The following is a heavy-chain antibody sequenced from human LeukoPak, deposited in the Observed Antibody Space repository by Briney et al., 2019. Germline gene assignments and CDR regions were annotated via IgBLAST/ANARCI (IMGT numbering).Heavy chain of an antibody. CDR1: GYSFTSYW. CDR3: ARCPNRRSAGDS. J-gene: IGHJ4*02. V-gene: IGHV5-10-1*01. CDR2: IDPGDSYT. Sequence: GESLRICCKGSGYSFTSYWISWVRQMPGKGLEWMGTIDPGDSYTNYSPSFQGHVTISADKSISTAYLQWSSLKASDTAMYYCARCPNRRSAGDSWGQGTLVTVSS. D-gene: IGHD2-15*01.